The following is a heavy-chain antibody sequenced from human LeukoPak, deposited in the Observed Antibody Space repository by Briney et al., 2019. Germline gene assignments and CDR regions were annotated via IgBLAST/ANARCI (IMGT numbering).Heavy chain of an antibody. CDR1: GRTFSSYA. Sequence: SEKVSCKASGRTFSSYAISWVRQAPGQGLEWMGGIIPIFGTANYAQKFQGRVTITTDESTSTAYMELSILRSEDTAVYYCASGSVSYYYYYRDVWGKGTTVTVSS. CDR3: ASGSVSYYYYYRDV. CDR2: IIPIFGTA. J-gene: IGHJ6*03. D-gene: IGHD3-10*01. V-gene: IGHV1-69*05.